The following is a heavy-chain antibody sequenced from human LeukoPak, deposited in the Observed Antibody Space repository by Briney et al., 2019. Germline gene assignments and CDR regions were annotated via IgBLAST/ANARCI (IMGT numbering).Heavy chain of an antibody. Sequence: GASVKVSCKASGGTFSSYTISWVRQAPGQGLEWMGRIIPILGIANYAQKFQGRVTITADKSTSTAYMELSSLRSEDTAVYYCASRLYYYDSSGNFDYWGQGTLVTVSS. D-gene: IGHD3-22*01. CDR2: IIPILGIA. V-gene: IGHV1-69*02. CDR1: GGTFSSYT. J-gene: IGHJ4*02. CDR3: ASRLYYYDSSGNFDY.